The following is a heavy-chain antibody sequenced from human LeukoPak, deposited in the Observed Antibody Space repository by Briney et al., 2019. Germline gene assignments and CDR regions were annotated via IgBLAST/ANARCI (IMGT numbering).Heavy chain of an antibody. D-gene: IGHD6-19*01. Sequence: GRSLRLSCAASGFTFSSYDMHWVRQATGKGLEWVSAIGTAGDTYYPGSVKGRFTISRENAKNSLYLQMNSLRAGDTAVYYCARAPGIAVAGSYWYFDLWGRGTLVTVSS. CDR2: IGTAGDT. V-gene: IGHV3-13*04. CDR3: ARAPGIAVAGSYWYFDL. J-gene: IGHJ2*01. CDR1: GFTFSSYD.